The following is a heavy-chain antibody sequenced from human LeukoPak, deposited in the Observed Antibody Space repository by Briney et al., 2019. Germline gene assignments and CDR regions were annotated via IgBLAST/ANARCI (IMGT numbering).Heavy chain of an antibody. J-gene: IGHJ5*02. CDR2: ISLTGANS. Sequence: PGGSLSLSCVASGFTFSSYAMNWVRQAPGKGLEWVSAISLTGANSYSAHSVKGRFTISRENSKNTLYLQVDGLRAEHTATFYWGKNLEHQKDWFDPWGQGTLVTVSS. CDR1: GFTFSSYA. V-gene: IGHV3-23*01. D-gene: IGHD1/OR15-1a*01. CDR3: GKNLEHQKDWFDP.